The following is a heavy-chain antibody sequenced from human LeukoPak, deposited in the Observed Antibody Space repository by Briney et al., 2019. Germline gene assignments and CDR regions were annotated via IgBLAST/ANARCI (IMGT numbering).Heavy chain of an antibody. D-gene: IGHD2-2*01. Sequence: ASVKVSCKASGYTFTSYDINWVRQTTGQGLEWMGWMNTNSGNTGHAQKFQGRLTMTRDTSTNTAYMELSSLRSEDTAVYYCARGGDIAVVPAAMVGPWGQGTLVTVSS. CDR1: GYTFTSYD. V-gene: IGHV1-8*01. CDR3: ARGGDIAVVPAAMVGP. J-gene: IGHJ5*02. CDR2: MNTNSGNT.